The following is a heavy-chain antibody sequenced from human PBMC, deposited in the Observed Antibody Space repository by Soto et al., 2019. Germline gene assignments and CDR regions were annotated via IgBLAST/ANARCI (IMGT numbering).Heavy chain of an antibody. CDR3: AREGIVVVPAAENYYFDY. V-gene: IGHV3-33*01. D-gene: IGHD2-2*01. J-gene: IGHJ4*02. CDR2: IWYDGSNK. Sequence: VAVIWYDGSNKYYADSVKGRFTISRDNSKNTLYLQMSSLRAEDTAVYYCAREGIVVVPAAENYYFDYWGQGTLVTVSS.